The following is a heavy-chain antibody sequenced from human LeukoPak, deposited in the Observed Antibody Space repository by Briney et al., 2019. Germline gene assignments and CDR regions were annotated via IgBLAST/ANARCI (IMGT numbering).Heavy chain of an antibody. CDR2: FTGDGSST. D-gene: IGHD1-1*01. CDR3: ARSNWPYYFDY. Sequence: GGSLRLSCAASEFTFSNYWMHWVRQAPGKGLVWVSWFTGDGSSTRYADSVKGRFTISRDNAKNTLYLQVNSLRAEDTAVYYCARSNWPYYFDYWGQGALVTVSS. J-gene: IGHJ4*02. CDR1: EFTFSNYW. V-gene: IGHV3-74*01.